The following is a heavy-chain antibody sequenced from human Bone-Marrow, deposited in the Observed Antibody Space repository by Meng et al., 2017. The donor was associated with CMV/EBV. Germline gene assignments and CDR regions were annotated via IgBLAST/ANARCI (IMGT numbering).Heavy chain of an antibody. CDR1: GYTFTSYW. D-gene: IGHD2-15*01. CDR3: ARQVVADAFDI. V-gene: IGHV5-51*01. Sequence: GESLKISCKGSGYTFTSYWIGWVRQMPGKGLEWMGIIYPGDSETRYSPSFQGQVIISADKSISTAYLQWSSLKASDTDMYYCARQVVADAFDIWGQGTMVTVSS. CDR2: IYPGDSET. J-gene: IGHJ3*02.